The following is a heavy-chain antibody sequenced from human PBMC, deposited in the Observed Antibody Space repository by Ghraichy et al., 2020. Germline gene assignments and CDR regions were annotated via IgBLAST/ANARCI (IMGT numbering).Heavy chain of an antibody. CDR2: IKQDGSEK. CDR3: ARDSTLTGSVIGMDV. CDR1: GFTFSSYW. V-gene: IGHV3-7*01. D-gene: IGHD3-9*01. Sequence: GGSLRLSCAASGFTFSSYWMSWVRQAPGKGLEWVANIKQDGSEKYYVDSVKGRFTISRDNAKNSLYLQMNSLRAEDTAVYYCARDSTLTGSVIGMDVWGQGTTVTVSS. J-gene: IGHJ6*02.